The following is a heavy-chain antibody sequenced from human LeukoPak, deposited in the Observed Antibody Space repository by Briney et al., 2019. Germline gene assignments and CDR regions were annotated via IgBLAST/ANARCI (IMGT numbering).Heavy chain of an antibody. D-gene: IGHD6-19*01. CDR3: ARTLYPAGLEPFDY. Sequence: PSETLSLTCTVSGGSVSSGTYYWSWIRQPPGKGLEWIGEINHSGSTNYNPSLKSRVTISVDTSKNQFSLKLSSVTAADTAVYYCARTLYPAGLEPFDYWGQGTLVTVSA. CDR2: INHSGST. V-gene: IGHV4-39*07. J-gene: IGHJ4*02. CDR1: GGSVSSGTYY.